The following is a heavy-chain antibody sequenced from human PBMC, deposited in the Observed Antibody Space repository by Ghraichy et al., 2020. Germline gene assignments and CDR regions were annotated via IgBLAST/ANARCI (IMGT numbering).Heavy chain of an antibody. D-gene: IGHD1-1*01. CDR1: GYTFTSYA. V-gene: IGHV1-3*01. Sequence: ALVKVSCKASGYTFTSYATHWVRQAPGQRLEWMGWINAGNGNTKYSQKFQGRVTITRDTSASTAYMELSSLRSEDTAVYYCGGQTTPYYYYGMDVWGQGTTVTVSS. J-gene: IGHJ6*02. CDR2: INAGNGNT. CDR3: GGQTTPYYYYGMDV.